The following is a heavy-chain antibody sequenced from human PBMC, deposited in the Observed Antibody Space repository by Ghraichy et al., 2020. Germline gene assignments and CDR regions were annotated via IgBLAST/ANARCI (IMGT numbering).Heavy chain of an antibody. CDR3: ARDPLWYGDPFPRYFEY. D-gene: IGHD3-10*01. J-gene: IGHJ4*02. CDR1: GFTFSDHA. CDR2: IRSEAYDGTK. Sequence: GGSLRLSCTTSGFTFSDHALSWFRQAPGKGLEWVGFIRSEAYDGTKEYAASVKGRFTISRDDSKSTAYLEMNSLKSEDTAIYYCARDPLWYGDPFPRYFEYWGQGTLVSVSS. V-gene: IGHV3-49*03.